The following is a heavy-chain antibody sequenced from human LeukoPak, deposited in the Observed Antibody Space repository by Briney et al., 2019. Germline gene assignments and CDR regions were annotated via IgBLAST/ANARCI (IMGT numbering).Heavy chain of an antibody. J-gene: IGHJ5*02. V-gene: IGHV3-23*01. CDR2: ISDSDDST. Sequence: GGSLRLSCEASGFTFSNYGMSWVRQAPGKGLEWVSTISDSDDSTYYADSVKGRFTISRDNSKNTLYLQMNSLRAEDTAVYYCAKGKPAAGVISPFDPWGQGTLVTVSS. CDR3: AKGKPAAGVISPFDP. D-gene: IGHD6-13*01. CDR1: GFTFSNYG.